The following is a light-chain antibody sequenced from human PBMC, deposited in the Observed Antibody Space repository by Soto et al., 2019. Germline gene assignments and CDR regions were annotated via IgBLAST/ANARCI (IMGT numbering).Light chain of an antibody. CDR2: ETS. CDR3: FLVYSGAVV. J-gene: IGLJ2*01. CDR1: TGTVTSGHY. V-gene: IGLV7-46*01. Sequence: QAVVTQEPSLTVSPGGTVTLTCGSSTGTVTSGHYPYWFQQKPGQAPRTLIYETSNKHSWTPARFSGFLLGGKAALTPSGAQPEDEADYYCFLVYSGAVVFGGGTKLTVL.